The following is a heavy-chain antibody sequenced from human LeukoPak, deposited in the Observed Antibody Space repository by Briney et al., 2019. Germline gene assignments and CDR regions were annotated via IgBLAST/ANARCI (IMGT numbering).Heavy chain of an antibody. Sequence: SETLSLNCTVSGGSISSGGYYWSWIRQHPGKGLEWIGYIYYSGSTYYNPSLKSRVTISVDTSKNQFSLKLSSVTAADTAVYYCARAPRDGYNYSDYWGQGTLVTVSS. V-gene: IGHV4-31*03. J-gene: IGHJ4*02. D-gene: IGHD5-24*01. CDR2: IYYSGST. CDR3: ARAPRDGYNYSDY. CDR1: GGSISSGGYY.